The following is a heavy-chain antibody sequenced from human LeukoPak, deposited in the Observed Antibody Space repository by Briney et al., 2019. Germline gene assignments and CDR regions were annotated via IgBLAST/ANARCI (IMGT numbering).Heavy chain of an antibody. CDR1: GGSISSYY. D-gene: IGHD3-22*01. J-gene: IGHJ3*02. Sequence: PSETLSLTCTVSGGSISSYYWGWIRQPPGKGLEWIVNIYYSGSTYYNPSLKSRVTISVDTSKNQFSLKLSSVTAADTAVYYCARRPYYDGSGYSPAAFDIWGQGTMVTVSS. V-gene: IGHV4-39*01. CDR2: IYYSGST. CDR3: ARRPYYDGSGYSPAAFDI.